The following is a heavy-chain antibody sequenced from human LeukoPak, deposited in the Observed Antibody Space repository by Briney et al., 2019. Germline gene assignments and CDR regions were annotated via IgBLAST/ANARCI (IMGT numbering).Heavy chain of an antibody. CDR3: VRGTPTPGMDY. Sequence: ASVKASCTASGYTFTGYYMHWVRQAPGQGLEWMGNIDTTTGNPRYAQDFTGRFVFSLDTSVSTAYLQITSLKADDTAAYYCVRGTPTPGMDYWGQGTQVTVSS. CDR2: IDTTTGNP. J-gene: IGHJ4*02. V-gene: IGHV7-4-1*02. D-gene: IGHD3-10*01. CDR1: GYTFTGYY.